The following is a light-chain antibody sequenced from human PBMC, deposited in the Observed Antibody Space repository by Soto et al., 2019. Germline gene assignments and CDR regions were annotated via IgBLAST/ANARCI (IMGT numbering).Light chain of an antibody. V-gene: IGLV2-14*01. CDR1: SSDVGGYNY. J-gene: IGLJ1*01. CDR3: SSYTTSNTRQIV. CDR2: DVS. Sequence: QSVLTQPASVSGSPGQPITISCTGTSSDVGGYNYVSWYQQHPGKAPKFMIYDVSNRPSGVSNRFSGSKSGNTASLTISGLQAEDVVDYYCSSYTTSNTRQIVFVTGTKLTV.